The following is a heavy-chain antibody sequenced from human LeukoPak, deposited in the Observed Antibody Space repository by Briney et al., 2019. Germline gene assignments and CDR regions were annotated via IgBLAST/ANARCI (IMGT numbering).Heavy chain of an antibody. J-gene: IGHJ6*03. V-gene: IGHV3-23*01. CDR3: AKGGSTSCYSSMDV. CDR1: GFTFSSYA. CDR2: ISGSGGST. Sequence: GGSLRLSCADSGFTFSSYAMSWVRQAPEKGLEWVPVISGSGGSTYYADSVKGRFTISRDNSKNTLYLQMNSLRAEDTAVYYCAKGGSTSCYSSMDVWGKGTTVTVSS. D-gene: IGHD2-2*01.